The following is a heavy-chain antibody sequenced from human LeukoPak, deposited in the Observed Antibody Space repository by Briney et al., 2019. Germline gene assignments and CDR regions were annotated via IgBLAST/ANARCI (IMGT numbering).Heavy chain of an antibody. D-gene: IGHD6-19*01. J-gene: IGHJ4*02. CDR3: ARGGSTGWSSFDY. Sequence: RPAGSLTLTCVASGFRSDDYGMRWLRQAPGKERMWVTGTNWSGASTGQTVPVKVRFTISRDKAKNSLCLRMNSLRAEDTALYYCARGGSTGWSSFDYWGQGTLVTVSS. V-gene: IGHV3-20*04. CDR2: TNWSGAST. CDR1: GFRSDDYG.